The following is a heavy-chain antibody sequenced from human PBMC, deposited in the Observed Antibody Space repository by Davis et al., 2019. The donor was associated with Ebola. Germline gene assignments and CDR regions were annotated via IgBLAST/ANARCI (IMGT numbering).Heavy chain of an antibody. CDR2: IKSDGTST. CDR1: GFTFSSHY. D-gene: IGHD4-11*01. V-gene: IGHV3-74*01. J-gene: IGHJ4*02. CDR3: ARGATVTPTPLDY. Sequence: GESLKISCAASGFTFSSHYMHWVRQAPGKGLVWVSRIKSDGTSTSYADSVKGRFTISRDNAKNTLYLQMNSLRAEDTAVYYCARGATVTPTPLDYWGQGTLVTVSS.